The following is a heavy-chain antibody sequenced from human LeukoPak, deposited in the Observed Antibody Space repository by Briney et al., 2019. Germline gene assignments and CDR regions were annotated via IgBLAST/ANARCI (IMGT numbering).Heavy chain of an antibody. CDR3: TFSSYGDHIGVDAFDM. V-gene: IGHV3-74*01. J-gene: IGHJ3*02. CDR1: GFTFSSYW. CDR2: INARGSST. D-gene: IGHD4-17*01. Sequence: GGSLRLSCAASGFTFSSYWMHWVRQAPGKGPVWVSRINARGSSTNYADSVKGRFTISRDNAKNTVYLQMNSLSAEDTAMYYCTFSSYGDHIGVDAFDMWGQGTMVTVSS.